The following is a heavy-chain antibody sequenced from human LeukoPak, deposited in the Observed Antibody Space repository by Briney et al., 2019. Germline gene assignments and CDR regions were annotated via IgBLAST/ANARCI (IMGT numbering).Heavy chain of an antibody. V-gene: IGHV3-21*01. D-gene: IGHD6-6*01. J-gene: IGHJ4*02. CDR2: ISSSSSYI. CDR3: ARDGSEYSSSSVYFDY. Sequence: PGGSLRLSCAASGFTFSSYSMNWVRQAPGKGLEWVSSISSSSSYIYYADSVKGRFTISRDNAKNSLYLQMNSLRAEDTAVYYCARDGSEYSSSSVYFDYWGQGTLVTASS. CDR1: GFTFSSYS.